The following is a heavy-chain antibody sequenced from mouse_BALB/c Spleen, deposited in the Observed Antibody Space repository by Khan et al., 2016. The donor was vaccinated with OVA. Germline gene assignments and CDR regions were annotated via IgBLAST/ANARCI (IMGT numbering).Heavy chain of an antibody. Sequence: EVELVESGGDSVKPGGSLKLSCAASGFTFSSYGMSWVRRTPDKRLEWVATISSGGSYTYYPDSVKGRFTISRDNAKNTLYLQTSSLKSEDTAMYYSSRQPGYYGSRSYFDYWGQGTTLTVSS. CDR3: SRQPGYYGSRSYFDY. J-gene: IGHJ2*01. V-gene: IGHV5-6*01. CDR1: GFTFSSYG. D-gene: IGHD1-1*01. CDR2: ISSGGSYT.